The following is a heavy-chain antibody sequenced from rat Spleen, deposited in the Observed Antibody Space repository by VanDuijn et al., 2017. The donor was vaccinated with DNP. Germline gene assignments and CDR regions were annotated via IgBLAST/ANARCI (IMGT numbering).Heavy chain of an antibody. V-gene: IGHV10-4*01. J-gene: IGHJ2*01. CDR3: TRITPFDY. CDR2: ISIKTHNFAT. D-gene: IGHD1-10*01. Sequence: EVQVVESGGGLVQPKGSLTLSCAASGFDFNTYAMTWVRQAPGKGLDWVASISIKTHNFATLYADSVKERFTISRDDSQSMVYLQMNNLKTEDTALYYRTRITPFDYWGQGVMVTVSS. CDR1: GFDFNTYA.